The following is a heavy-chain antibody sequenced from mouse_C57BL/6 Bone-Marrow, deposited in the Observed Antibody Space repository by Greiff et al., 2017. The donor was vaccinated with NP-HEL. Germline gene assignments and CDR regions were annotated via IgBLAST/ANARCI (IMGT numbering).Heavy chain of an antibody. CDR3: AKGYGKGYFDV. V-gene: IGHV2-5*01. CDR2: IWRGGST. D-gene: IGHD2-10*02. CDR1: GFSLTSYG. Sequence: VQRVESGPGLVQPSQSLSITCTVSGFSLTSYGVHWVRQSPGKGLEWLGVIWRGGSTDYNAAFMSRLSITKDNSKSQVFFKMNSLQADDTAIYYCAKGYGKGYFDVWGTGTTVTVSS. J-gene: IGHJ1*03.